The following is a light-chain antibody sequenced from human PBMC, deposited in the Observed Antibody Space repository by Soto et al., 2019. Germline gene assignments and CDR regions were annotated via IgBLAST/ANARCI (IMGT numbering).Light chain of an antibody. CDR3: QKYYNGGPLT. CDR2: AAS. V-gene: IGKV1-27*01. Sequence: IRLTQSPSALSASLEDGGTITCRASEGFSNYLACFQQKRVKAASLLIYAASTLQSGGPSRFSSSGSGTDFTLTINDRQPPDVAAYYYQKYYNGGPLTFGQGTKVDNK. CDR1: EGFSNY. J-gene: IGKJ4*01.